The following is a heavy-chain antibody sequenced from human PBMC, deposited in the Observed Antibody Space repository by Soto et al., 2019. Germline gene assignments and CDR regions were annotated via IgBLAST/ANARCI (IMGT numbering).Heavy chain of an antibody. CDR1: GGSISSGGYY. Sequence: SETLSLTCTVSGGSISSGGYYWSWIRQHPGKGLEWIGYIYYSGSTYYNPSLKSRVTISVDTSKNQFSLKLSSVTAADTAVYYCARDAPASIGYYSHYHYYGMDVWGQGTTVTVSS. CDR3: ARDAPASIGYYSHYHYYGMDV. D-gene: IGHD3-22*01. CDR2: IYYSGST. V-gene: IGHV4-31*03. J-gene: IGHJ6*02.